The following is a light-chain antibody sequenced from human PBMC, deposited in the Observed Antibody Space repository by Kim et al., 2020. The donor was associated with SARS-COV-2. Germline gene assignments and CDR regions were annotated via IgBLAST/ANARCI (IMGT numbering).Light chain of an antibody. Sequence: DIQMTQSPSTLSASVGDRITITCRASQSISNKLAWYQQKPGKAPKFLIYQASNLESGVPSRFSGSGSGTEFTLTMSSLQPDDFATYYCQQYNSFPYTFGQGTKLEI. CDR2: QAS. V-gene: IGKV1-5*03. CDR1: QSISNK. J-gene: IGKJ2*01. CDR3: QQYNSFPYT.